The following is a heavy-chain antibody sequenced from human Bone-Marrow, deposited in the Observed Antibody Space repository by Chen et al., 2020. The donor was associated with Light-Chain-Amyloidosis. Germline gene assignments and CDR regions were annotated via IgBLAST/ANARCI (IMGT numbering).Heavy chain of an antibody. CDR1: GGSIMSSSNF. CDR2: IYYSGST. CDR3: ARARLNMVRGVAPYYFDY. Sequence: QLQLQESGPRLVKSSGTLSLTCTVSGGSIMSSSNFWGWLRQAPGKGLEWIGSIYYSGSTYYNPSLKSRVTISVDTSKNQFSLKLSSVTAADTAVYYCARARLNMVRGVAPYYFDYWGQGTLVTVSS. D-gene: IGHD3-10*01. V-gene: IGHV4-39*07. J-gene: IGHJ4*02.